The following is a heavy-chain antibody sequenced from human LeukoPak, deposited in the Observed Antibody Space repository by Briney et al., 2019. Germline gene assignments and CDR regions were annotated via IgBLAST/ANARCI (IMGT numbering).Heavy chain of an antibody. CDR1: GGTFSSYA. D-gene: IGHD2-2*01. CDR3: ASRCSSTFPTAGYYYYYGMDV. Sequence: SVKVSCKASGGTFSSYAISWVRQAPGQGLEWMGGIIPIFGTANYAQKFQGRVTITADESTSTAYMELSSLRSEDTAVYYCASRCSSTFPTAGYYYYYGMDVWGQGTTVTVSS. J-gene: IGHJ6*02. CDR2: IIPIFGTA. V-gene: IGHV1-69*01.